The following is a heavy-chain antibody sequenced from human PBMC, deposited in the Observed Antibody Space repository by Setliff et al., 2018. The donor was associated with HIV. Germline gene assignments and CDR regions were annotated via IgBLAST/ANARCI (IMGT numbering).Heavy chain of an antibody. D-gene: IGHD3-16*01. Sequence: SETLSLTCTVSGDYIGSRAYYWAWIRQPPGKGLEWIATIYYTGNSYYNPSLQSRVSISVDTSNNQFSLNLNSVTATDTAIYYCATERWLYQNFDSWGQGTQVTVSS. CDR1: GDYIGSRAYY. CDR2: IYYTGNS. V-gene: IGHV4-39*01. J-gene: IGHJ4*02. CDR3: ATERWLYQNFDS.